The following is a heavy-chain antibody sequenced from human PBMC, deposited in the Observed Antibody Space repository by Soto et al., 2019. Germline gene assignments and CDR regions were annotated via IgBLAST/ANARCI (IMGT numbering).Heavy chain of an antibody. CDR3: TTEDLRHFDL. CDR1: GFTVIDAW. Sequence: EVQLVDSGGGLVKPGGSLRLSCAASGFTVIDAWMNWVRQAPGKGLEWVGRIKSESDGGTTDYAAPLKGRFTISRDDSKSTVCLPMTNLNTEDPAMYYCTTEDLRHFDLWGQGPLVTVSS. J-gene: IGHJ4*02. CDR2: IKSESDGGTT. V-gene: IGHV3-15*01.